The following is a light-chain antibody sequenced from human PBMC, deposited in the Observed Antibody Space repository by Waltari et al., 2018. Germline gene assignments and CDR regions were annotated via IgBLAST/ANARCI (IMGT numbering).Light chain of an antibody. J-gene: IGKJ2*01. Sequence: EIVVTQSPLSLPVTPGEPASISCRSSQSLLHSNGYNYLDWYLQKPGQSPQLLIYLVSPRVSGVPDRFSGSGSGTDFTLKINRVEAEDVGVYYCMQALQTPRTFGQGTKLEIK. CDR1: QSLLHSNGYNY. CDR3: MQALQTPRT. CDR2: LVS. V-gene: IGKV2-28*01.